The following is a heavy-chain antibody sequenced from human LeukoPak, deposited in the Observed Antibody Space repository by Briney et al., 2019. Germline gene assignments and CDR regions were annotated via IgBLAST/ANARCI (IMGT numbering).Heavy chain of an antibody. V-gene: IGHV4-31*03. CDR3: ARRTIFGVVNS. J-gene: IGHJ5*02. Sequence: PSETLSLTCTVSGGSISSSNYYWGWTRQPPGKGLEWVGYIYYSGSTYYNPSLKSRVTISVDTSKNQFSLKLSSVTAADTAVYYCARRTIFGVVNSWGQGTLVTVSS. CDR2: IYYSGST. CDR1: GGSISSSNYY. D-gene: IGHD3-3*01.